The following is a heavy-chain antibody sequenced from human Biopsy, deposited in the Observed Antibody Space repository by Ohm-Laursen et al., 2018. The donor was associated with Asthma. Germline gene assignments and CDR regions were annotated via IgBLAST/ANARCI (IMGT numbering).Heavy chain of an antibody. D-gene: IGHD3-9*01. Sequence: GPSVKVSCKASGYTFINYAIHWVRQAPGQRLEWMGWINAGNGNTKYSQKFQGRVTISRDTSASTAYMDLSSLRSEDTAVYYRARTYYDFLTGQVNDAFAMWDQGTMVTVSS. CDR1: GYTFINYA. CDR3: ARTYYDFLTGQVNDAFAM. CDR2: INAGNGNT. V-gene: IGHV1-3*01. J-gene: IGHJ3*02.